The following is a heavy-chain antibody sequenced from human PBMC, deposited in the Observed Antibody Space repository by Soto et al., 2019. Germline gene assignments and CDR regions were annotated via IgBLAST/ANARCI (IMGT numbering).Heavy chain of an antibody. D-gene: IGHD3-3*01. Sequence: PSETLSLTCTVSGGSISSGGYYWSWIRQHPGKGLEWIGYIYYSGSTYYNPSLKSRVTISVDTSKNQFSLKLSSVTAADTAVYYCARTYYDFWSGYYHNNWFDPWGQGTLVTVPS. V-gene: IGHV4-31*03. CDR1: GGSISSGGYY. CDR2: IYYSGST. CDR3: ARTYYDFWSGYYHNNWFDP. J-gene: IGHJ5*02.